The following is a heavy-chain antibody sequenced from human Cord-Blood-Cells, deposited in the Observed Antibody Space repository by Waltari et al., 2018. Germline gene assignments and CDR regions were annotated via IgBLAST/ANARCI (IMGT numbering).Heavy chain of an antibody. CDR2: IIPIFGTA. Sequence: QVQLVQSGAEVKKPGSSVQVSCKASGATFSTQAISSVRQAPGQGLAWMGGIIPIFGTANYAQKFQGRVTITADESTSTAYMELSSLRSEDTAVYYCARDEGGNNWFDWGQGTLVTVSS. J-gene: IGHJ4*02. CDR3: ARDEGGNNWFD. V-gene: IGHV1-69*01. CDR1: GATFSTQA. D-gene: IGHD1-20*01.